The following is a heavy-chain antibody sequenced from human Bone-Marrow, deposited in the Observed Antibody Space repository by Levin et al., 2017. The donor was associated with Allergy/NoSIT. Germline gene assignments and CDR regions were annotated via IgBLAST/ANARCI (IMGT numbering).Heavy chain of an antibody. V-gene: IGHV3-30*18. CDR2: ISYDGRVK. D-gene: IGHD2-15*01. CDR1: GFTFSNYG. Sequence: SCAASGFTFSNYGMHWVRQAPGKGLEWVAVISYDGRVKYYADSVKGRFTISRDNSKNTLYLQMNSLRAEDTAVFYCAKEADEKRSHALRDWGQGTLLTVSS. CDR3: AKEADEKRSHALRD. J-gene: IGHJ4*02.